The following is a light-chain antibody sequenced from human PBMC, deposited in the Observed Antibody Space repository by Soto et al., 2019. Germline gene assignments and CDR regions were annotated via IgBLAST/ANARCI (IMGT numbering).Light chain of an antibody. J-gene: IGKJ4*01. V-gene: IGKV4-1*01. Sequence: DIVMTQSPDSLAVSLGERATINCKSSQSVLYSSNNKNYLAWYQQKPGQPPKLLIYWASTRESGVPDRFSGSGSGTEFTLTISSLQSEDFAVYYCQQYNNWLLTFGGGTKVDIK. CDR1: QSVLYSSNNKNY. CDR3: QQYNNWLLT. CDR2: WAS.